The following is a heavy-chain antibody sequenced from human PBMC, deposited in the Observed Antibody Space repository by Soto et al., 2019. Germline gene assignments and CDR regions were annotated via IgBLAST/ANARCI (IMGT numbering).Heavy chain of an antibody. J-gene: IGHJ5*02. Sequence: SETLSLTCSVTGGSINNYYWSWVRQSAGKGLEWIGRVFTTGTTDYNPSLKGRVTISVDTSKNQFSLSLRSVTAADTAIYYCARDFNSIFDDFADMRWNFDPWGQGTLGTVS. D-gene: IGHD3-3*02. CDR3: ARDFNSIFDDFADMRWNFDP. CDR1: GGSINNYY. V-gene: IGHV4-4*07. CDR2: VFTTGTT.